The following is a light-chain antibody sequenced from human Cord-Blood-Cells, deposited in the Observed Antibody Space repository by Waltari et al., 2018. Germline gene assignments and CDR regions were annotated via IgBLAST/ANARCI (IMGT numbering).Light chain of an antibody. Sequence: DIALLHSPATLCLSPGERATLSCSASQRVSSYFALYQQKRDQAPRLLIYDASNRATGIPARFSGSGSGTDFTLTISSLEPEDFAVDYCQQRSNWPPFTFGPGTKVDIK. J-gene: IGKJ3*01. CDR2: DAS. CDR1: QRVSSY. CDR3: QQRSNWPPFT. V-gene: IGKV3-11*01.